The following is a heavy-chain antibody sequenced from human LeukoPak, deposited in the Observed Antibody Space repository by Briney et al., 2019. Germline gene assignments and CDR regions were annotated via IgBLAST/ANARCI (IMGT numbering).Heavy chain of an antibody. V-gene: IGHV3-11*01. Sequence: GGSLRLSCAASGFPFSDYYMSWIRQAPGKGLEWVSYITSGGSTMYYADSVKGRFTISRDNSKNTLYLQMNSLRAEDTAVYYCAKEFDYDSSGGYFDYWGQGTLVTVSS. CDR1: GFPFSDYY. CDR2: ITSGGSTM. CDR3: AKEFDYDSSGGYFDY. D-gene: IGHD3-22*01. J-gene: IGHJ4*02.